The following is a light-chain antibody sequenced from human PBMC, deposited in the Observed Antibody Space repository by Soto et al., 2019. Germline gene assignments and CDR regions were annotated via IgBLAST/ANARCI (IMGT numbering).Light chain of an antibody. CDR1: QGIIDY. CDR2: AAS. J-gene: IGKJ1*01. CDR3: QKYESAPQT. V-gene: IGKV1-27*01. Sequence: DIQMTQSPSSLSASVGDTVTITCRASQGIIDYLAWYQQRPGKAPNLLIYAASTLQIGVPSRFSGSGAGTDFTLPISSLQPEDAATYYCQKYESAPQTFGPGTKGEI.